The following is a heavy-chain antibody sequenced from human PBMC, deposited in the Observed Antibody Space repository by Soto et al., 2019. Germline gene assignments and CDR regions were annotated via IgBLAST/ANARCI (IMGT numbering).Heavy chain of an antibody. CDR3: ARDGGGIVVD. CDR1: GFTFSSYS. D-gene: IGHD2-15*01. Sequence: EVQLVESGGGLVKPGGSLRLSCAASGFTFSSYSMNWVRQAPGKGLEWVSSISSSSSYIYYADSVKGQFTISRDNAKNSLYLQMNSLRAEDTAVYYCARDGGGIVVDWGQGTLVTVSS. CDR2: ISSSSSYI. V-gene: IGHV3-21*01. J-gene: IGHJ4*02.